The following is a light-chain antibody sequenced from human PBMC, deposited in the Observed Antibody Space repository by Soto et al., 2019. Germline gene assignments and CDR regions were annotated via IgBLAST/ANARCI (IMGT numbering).Light chain of an antibody. CDR2: DAS. CDR1: QTISTW. CDR3: QQYTNTNYPWT. Sequence: IRMTQSPSALSASVGDRVTITCRASQTISTWLAGYQQRPGKAPKLLIYDASTLQSGVPSRFSGSGSGTEFRLILSGLQPDDCGTYYCQQYTNTNYPWTFGQGTKVDIK. V-gene: IGKV1-5*01. J-gene: IGKJ1*01.